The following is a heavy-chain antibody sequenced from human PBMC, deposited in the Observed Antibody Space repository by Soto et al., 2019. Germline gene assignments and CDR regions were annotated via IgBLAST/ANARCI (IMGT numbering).Heavy chain of an antibody. V-gene: IGHV1-69*13. CDR1: GGTFSSYA. Sequence: ASVKVSCKSSGGTFSSYAISCVRHAPGQVLEWMGGIIPIFGTANYAQKFQGRVTITADESKNTLYLQMNSLRAEDTAVYYCAKLGRSPSNYYYYYGMDVWGQGTTVTVSS. CDR3: AKLGRSPSNYYYYYGMDV. J-gene: IGHJ6*02. D-gene: IGHD1-26*01. CDR2: IIPIFGTA.